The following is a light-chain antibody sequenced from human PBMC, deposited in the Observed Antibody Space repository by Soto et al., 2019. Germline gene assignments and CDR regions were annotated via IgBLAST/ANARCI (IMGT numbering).Light chain of an antibody. Sequence: DIQMTQSPPTLSASVGDRVTITCRASQSIGSRLAWYQQKPGRAPRLLIYKASTLESGVPSRFSGRGSGTEFTLTISSLQPDDFAPSYCQQYNSFSTFGPGTKVDIK. CDR2: KAS. V-gene: IGKV1-5*03. J-gene: IGKJ3*01. CDR1: QSIGSR. CDR3: QQYNSFST.